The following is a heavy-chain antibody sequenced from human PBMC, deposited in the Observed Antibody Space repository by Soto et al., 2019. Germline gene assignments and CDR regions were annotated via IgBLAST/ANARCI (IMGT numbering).Heavy chain of an antibody. CDR3: ASDIAAAGTRYYGMDV. V-gene: IGHV3-13*01. D-gene: IGHD6-13*01. Sequence: PGGSLRLSCAASGFTFSSYDMHWVRQATGKGLEWVSAIGTAGDTYYPGSVKGRFTISRENAKNSLYLQVNSLRAEDTAVYYCASDIAAAGTRYYGMDVWGQGTTVTVSS. J-gene: IGHJ6*02. CDR2: IGTAGDT. CDR1: GFTFSSYD.